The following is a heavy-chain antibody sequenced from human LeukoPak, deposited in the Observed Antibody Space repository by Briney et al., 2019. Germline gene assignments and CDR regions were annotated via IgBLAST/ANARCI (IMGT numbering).Heavy chain of an antibody. V-gene: IGHV3-48*03. D-gene: IGHD5-18*01. CDR3: ARDLVQLWSKDY. CDR2: ISSSGRNI. Sequence: GGSLRLSCTASGFTFSNYEFNWVRQAPGKGLEWVSYISSSGRNIYYADSVKGRFTISRDNAKNSLYLQMNSLRAEDTAVYYCARDLVQLWSKDYWGQGTLVTVSS. J-gene: IGHJ4*02. CDR1: GFTFSNYE.